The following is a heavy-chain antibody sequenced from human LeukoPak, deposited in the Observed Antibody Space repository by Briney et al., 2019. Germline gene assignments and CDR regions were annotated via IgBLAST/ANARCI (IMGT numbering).Heavy chain of an antibody. CDR2: ISGSGGST. J-gene: IGHJ4*02. V-gene: IGHV3-23*01. CDR1: GFTFSSYA. CDR3: AKDRPGGSSWYSFDY. D-gene: IGHD6-13*01. Sequence: GGSLRLSCAASGFTFSSYAMSWVRQAPGKGLEWVSTISGSGGSTYYADSVKGRFTISRDNSKNTMYLQMNSLRAEDTAVYYCAKDRPGGSSWYSFDYWGQGTLVTVSS.